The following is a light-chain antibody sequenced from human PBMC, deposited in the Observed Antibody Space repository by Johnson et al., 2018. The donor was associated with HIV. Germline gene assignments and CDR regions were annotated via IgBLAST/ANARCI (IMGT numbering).Light chain of an antibody. CDR3: GAWDSSLSAHFV. J-gene: IGLJ1*01. Sequence: VLTQPPSVSAAPGQKVTISCSGSSSNIGNNYVSWYQQLPGTAPKLLIYEKNKRPSGIPDRFSASKSGTTATLVITGLQTGDEADYYCGAWDSSLSAHFVFGTGTKVTVL. V-gene: IGLV1-51*02. CDR2: EKN. CDR1: SSNIGNNY.